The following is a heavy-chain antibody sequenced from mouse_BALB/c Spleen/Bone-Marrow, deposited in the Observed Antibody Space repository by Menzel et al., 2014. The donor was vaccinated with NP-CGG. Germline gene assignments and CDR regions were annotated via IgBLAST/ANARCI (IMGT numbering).Heavy chain of an antibody. D-gene: IGHD1-1*01. Sequence: HLVESGGGLVQPGGSLRLSCATSGFTFSDYYMSWVRQPPGKALEWLGFIRNKANGYTTEYSASVKGRFTISRDNSQSILYLQMNTLRAEDSATYYCARDMGLLRFDYWGQGTTLTVSS. J-gene: IGHJ2*01. CDR2: IRNKANGYTT. CDR1: GFTFSDYY. V-gene: IGHV7-3*02. CDR3: ARDMGLLRFDY.